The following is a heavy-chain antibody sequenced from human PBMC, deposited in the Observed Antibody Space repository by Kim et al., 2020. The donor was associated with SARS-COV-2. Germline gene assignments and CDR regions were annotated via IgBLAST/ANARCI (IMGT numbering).Heavy chain of an antibody. J-gene: IGHJ4*02. CDR2: IYPGDSDT. V-gene: IGHV5-51*01. CDR3: ARHVRPHPYTSGWDLDY. Sequence: GESLKISCKGSGYSFSSYWIGWVRQMPGKGLEWMGIIYPGDSDTRYSPSFQGQVTISADKSITTASLQWSSLKASDTAMYYCARHVRPHPYTSGWDLDYWGQGTLVTVSS. CDR1: GYSFSSYW. D-gene: IGHD6-19*01.